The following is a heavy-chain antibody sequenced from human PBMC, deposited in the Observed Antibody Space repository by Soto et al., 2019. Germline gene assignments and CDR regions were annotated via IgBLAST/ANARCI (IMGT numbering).Heavy chain of an antibody. Sequence: TLSLTCTVSGGSISSSSYYWGWIRQPPGKGLEWIGSIYYSGSTYYNPSLKSRVTISVDTSKNQFSLKLSSVTAADTAVYYCARGGLYYDSSGYYYELGLFDPWGQGTLVTVSS. V-gene: IGHV4-39*01. CDR3: ARGGLYYDSSGYYYELGLFDP. CDR2: IYYSGST. J-gene: IGHJ5*02. CDR1: GGSISSSSYY. D-gene: IGHD3-22*01.